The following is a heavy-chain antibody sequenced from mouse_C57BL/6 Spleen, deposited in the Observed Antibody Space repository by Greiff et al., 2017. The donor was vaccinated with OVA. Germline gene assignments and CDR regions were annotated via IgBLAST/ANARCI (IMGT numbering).Heavy chain of an antibody. V-gene: IGHV1-82*01. Sequence: QVQLKESGPELVKPGASVKISCKASGYAFSSSWMNWVKQRPGKGLEWIGRIYPGDGDTNYNGKFKGKATLTADKSSGTAYMQLSSLTSEDSAVYFCAREDFFMDYWGQGTSVTVSS. CDR3: AREDFFMDY. J-gene: IGHJ4*01. CDR2: IYPGDGDT. CDR1: GYAFSSSW.